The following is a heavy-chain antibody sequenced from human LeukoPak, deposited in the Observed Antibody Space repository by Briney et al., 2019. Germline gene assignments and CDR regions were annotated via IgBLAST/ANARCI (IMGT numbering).Heavy chain of an antibody. CDR1: GFTFSSYA. V-gene: IGHV3-23*01. Sequence: QSGGSLRLSCAASGFTFSSYAMSWVRQAPGKGLEWVSTISGSGGSTYYADSVKGRFTISRDNSRNTLYLQMNSLRAEDTAVYYCATISGGHEGSGYYYYWGQGTLVTVSS. CDR2: ISGSGGST. J-gene: IGHJ4*02. CDR3: ATISGGHEGSGYYYY. D-gene: IGHD3-22*01.